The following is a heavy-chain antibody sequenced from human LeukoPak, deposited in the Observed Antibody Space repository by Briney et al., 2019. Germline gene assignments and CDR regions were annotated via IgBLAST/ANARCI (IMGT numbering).Heavy chain of an antibody. J-gene: IGHJ3*02. CDR2: ISGSGGST. Sequence: GGSLRLSCAASGFTVSDNAVNWVRQAPGKGLEWVSAISGSGGSTYYADSVKGRFTISRDNSKNTLYLQMNSLRAEDTAVYYCAKMKSYFSIWGQGTMVTVSS. CDR1: GFTVSDNA. D-gene: IGHD2/OR15-2a*01. V-gene: IGHV3-23*01. CDR3: AKMKSYFSI.